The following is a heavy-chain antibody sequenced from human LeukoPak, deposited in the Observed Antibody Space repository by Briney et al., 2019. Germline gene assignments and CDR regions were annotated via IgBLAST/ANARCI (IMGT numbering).Heavy chain of an antibody. D-gene: IGHD2-8*01. Sequence: GASVTVSCKASGYTFTSYGISWVRQAPGQGLEWMGWISAYNGNTNYAQKLQGRVTMTTDTSTSTAYMELRSLRSDDTAVYYCARPINEGYCTNGVCFELGYWGQGTLVTVSS. CDR3: ARPINEGYCTNGVCFELGY. J-gene: IGHJ4*02. CDR1: GYTFTSYG. CDR2: ISAYNGNT. V-gene: IGHV1-18*01.